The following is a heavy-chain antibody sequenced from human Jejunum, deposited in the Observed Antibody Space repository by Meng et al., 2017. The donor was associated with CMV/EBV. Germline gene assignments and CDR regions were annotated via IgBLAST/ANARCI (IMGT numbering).Heavy chain of an antibody. Sequence: FAFSRVAMHWVRQVPGKGLEWVSLISYDGSDKYYADSVQGRFTISRDNSQNTLYLEMNSLRAEDTAVYYCAKDPSGSYYRYGMDFWGQGTTVTVSS. CDR3: AKDPSGSYYRYGMDF. CDR1: FAFSRVA. V-gene: IGHV3-30-3*02. D-gene: IGHD6-25*01. CDR2: ISYDGSDK. J-gene: IGHJ6*02.